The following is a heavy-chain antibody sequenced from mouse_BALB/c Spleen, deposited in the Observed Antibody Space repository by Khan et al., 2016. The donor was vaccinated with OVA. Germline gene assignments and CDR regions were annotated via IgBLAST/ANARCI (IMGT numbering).Heavy chain of an antibody. CDR3: ARQGGGYFAWLAD. V-gene: IGHV1-9*01. Sequence: QVQLQQSGTELLKPGASVKLSCKATGYTFSSYWIEWIKRRIGHDIEWCREYLPGSDSPNYNERFMGKATFTADTSYNTAYMQLSSLTSEDSAVYYCARQGGGYFAWLADWGLGTLVTVSA. CDR1: GYTFSSYW. CDR2: YLPGSDSP. D-gene: IGHD2-3*01. J-gene: IGHJ3*01.